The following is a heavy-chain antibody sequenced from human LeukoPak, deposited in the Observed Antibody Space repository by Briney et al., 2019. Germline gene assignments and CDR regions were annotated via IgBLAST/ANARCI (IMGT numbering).Heavy chain of an antibody. CDR1: GFTFSSYS. CDR2: ISSSSSYI. J-gene: IGHJ4*02. V-gene: IGHV3-21*01. D-gene: IGHD2-2*01. Sequence: PGGSLRLSCAASGFTFSSYSMNWVRQAPGKGLEWVSSISSSSSYIYYADSVKGRFTISRDNAKNSLYLQMNSLRAEDTAVYYCANGPFRRVVVPAANRKGFDYWGQGTLVTVSS. CDR3: ANGPFRRVVVPAANRKGFDY.